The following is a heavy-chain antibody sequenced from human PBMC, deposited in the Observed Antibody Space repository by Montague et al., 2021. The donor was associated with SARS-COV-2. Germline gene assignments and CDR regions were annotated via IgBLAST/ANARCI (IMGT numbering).Heavy chain of an antibody. CDR1: GFTFSSYA. J-gene: IGHJ4*02. D-gene: IGHD5-18*01. CDR3: AKASWIQLWFRTPYFDY. V-gene: IGHV3-23*01. CDR2: ISGSGGST. Sequence: SLRLSCAASGFTFSSYAMSWVRQAPGKGLEWVSAISGSGGSTYYADSXKGRFTISRDNFKNTLYLQMNSLRADDTAVYYCAKASWIQLWFRTPYFDYWGQGTLVTVSS.